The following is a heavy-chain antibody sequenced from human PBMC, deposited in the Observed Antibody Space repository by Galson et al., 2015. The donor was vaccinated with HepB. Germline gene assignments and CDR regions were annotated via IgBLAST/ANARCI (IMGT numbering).Heavy chain of an antibody. CDR3: ARSSSSYDILTGYYYNYYYGMDV. V-gene: IGHV2-70*11. CDR1: GFSLSTSGMC. J-gene: IGHJ6*02. Sequence: ALVKPKQTLTLTCTFSGFSLSTSGMCVSWIRQPPGKALEWLARIDWDDDKYYSTSLKTRLTISKDTSKNQVVLTMTNMDPVDTATYYCARSSSSYDILTGYYYNYYYGMDVWGQGTTVTVSS. D-gene: IGHD3-9*01. CDR2: IDWDDDK.